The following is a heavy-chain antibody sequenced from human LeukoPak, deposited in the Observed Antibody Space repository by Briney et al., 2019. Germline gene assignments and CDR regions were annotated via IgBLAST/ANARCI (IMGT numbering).Heavy chain of an antibody. CDR3: ARRGPPRTMLRGVKSGWFDP. D-gene: IGHD3-10*01. J-gene: IGHJ5*02. CDR1: GGSISSSSYY. Sequence: SETLSLTCTVSGGSISSSSYYWGWIRRPPGKGLEWIGSIYYSGSTYYNPSLKSRVTISIDTSKNQFSLKLSSVTAADTAVYYCARRGPPRTMLRGVKSGWFDPWGQGTLVTASS. CDR2: IYYSGST. V-gene: IGHV4-39*07.